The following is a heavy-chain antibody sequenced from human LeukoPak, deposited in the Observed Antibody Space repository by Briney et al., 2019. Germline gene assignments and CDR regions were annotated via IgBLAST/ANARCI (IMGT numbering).Heavy chain of an antibody. Sequence: ASVKVSCEASGYTFTSYYMHWVRQAPGQGLEWMGIINPSGGSTSYAQKFQGRVTMTRDTSTSTVYMELSSLRSEDTAVYYCAREGQRCGGDCYSGWFDPWGQGTLVTVSS. CDR1: GYTFTSYY. V-gene: IGHV1-46*01. J-gene: IGHJ5*02. D-gene: IGHD2-21*02. CDR2: INPSGGST. CDR3: AREGQRCGGDCYSGWFDP.